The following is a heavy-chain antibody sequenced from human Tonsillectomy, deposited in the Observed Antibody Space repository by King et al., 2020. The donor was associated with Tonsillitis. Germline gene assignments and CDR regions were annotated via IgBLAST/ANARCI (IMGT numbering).Heavy chain of an antibody. CDR1: GFTFSSYD. V-gene: IGHV3-13*01. Sequence: VQLVESGGGLVQPGGSLRLSCAAFGFTFSSYDMHWVRQATGQGLEWVSRIGTDGDTYYPGSVKGRFTLSSENAKNSLYLQMNSLRAGDTAVYYCAREPKGYYYGMDVWGQGTTVTVSS. J-gene: IGHJ6*02. CDR3: AREPKGYYYGMDV. CDR2: IGTDGDT.